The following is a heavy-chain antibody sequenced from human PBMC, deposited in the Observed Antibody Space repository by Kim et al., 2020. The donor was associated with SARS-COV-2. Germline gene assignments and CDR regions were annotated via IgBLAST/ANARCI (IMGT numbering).Heavy chain of an antibody. Sequence: SETLSLTCTVSGGSISSYYWSWIRQPPGKGLEWIGYIYYSGSTNYNPSLKSRVTISVDPSKNQFSLKLSSVTAADTAVYYCARQRTGTSGFDYWGQGTLVTVSS. CDR3: ARQRTGTSGFDY. CDR2: IYYSGST. D-gene: IGHD1-1*01. V-gene: IGHV4-59*08. J-gene: IGHJ4*02. CDR1: GGSISSYY.